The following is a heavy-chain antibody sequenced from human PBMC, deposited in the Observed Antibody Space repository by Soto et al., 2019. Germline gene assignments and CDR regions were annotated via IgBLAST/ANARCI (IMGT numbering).Heavy chain of an antibody. CDR3: ARAQEITMIVVVHPFDY. Sequence: HPGGSLRLSCAASGFTFSSYWMSWVRQAPGKGLEWVANIKQDGSEKYYVDSVKGRFTISRDNAKNSLYLQMNSLRAEDTAVYYCARAQEITMIVVVHPFDYWGQGTLVTVSS. CDR1: GFTFSSYW. D-gene: IGHD3-22*01. J-gene: IGHJ4*02. V-gene: IGHV3-7*03. CDR2: IKQDGSEK.